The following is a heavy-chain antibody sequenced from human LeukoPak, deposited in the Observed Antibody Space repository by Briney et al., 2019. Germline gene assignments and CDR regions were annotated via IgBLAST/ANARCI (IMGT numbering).Heavy chain of an antibody. CDR1: GGSISSGDYY. CDR3: ARTLYDSSGYLDAFDI. CDR2: IYYSGST. V-gene: IGHV4-30-4*08. J-gene: IGHJ3*02. Sequence: SETLSLTCTVSGGSISSGDYYWSWIRQPPGKGLEWIGYIYYSGSTYYNPSLKSRITISVDTSKNQFSLKLSSVTAADAAVYYCARTLYDSSGYLDAFDIWGQGTMATVSS. D-gene: IGHD3-22*01.